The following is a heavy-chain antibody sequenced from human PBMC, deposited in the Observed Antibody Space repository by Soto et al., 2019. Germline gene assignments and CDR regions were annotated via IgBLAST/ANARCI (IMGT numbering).Heavy chain of an antibody. CDR2: IRSKTGGGTA. J-gene: IGHJ4*02. CDR3: TTEGIVAAGFDH. CDR1: GSTFRNAW. V-gene: IGHV3-15*01. Sequence: PGGSLRLSCAVSGSTFRNAWMSWARQAPGKGMEWVGRIRSKTGGGTADYAAPVKGRFTISRDDSKNTLYPQIKSLKTEDTAVYYCTTEGIVAAGFDHWGQGTLVTVSS. D-gene: IGHD6-13*01.